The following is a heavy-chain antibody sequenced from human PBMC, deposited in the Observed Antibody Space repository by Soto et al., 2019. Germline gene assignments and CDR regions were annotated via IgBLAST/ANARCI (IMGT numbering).Heavy chain of an antibody. CDR2: IYYSGST. J-gene: IGHJ4*02. V-gene: IGHV4-61*05. CDR3: ARHNYGSGSTYFDY. Sequence: SETLSLTCTVSGDSISSNNNYWSWIRQPPGKGLEWIGYIYYSGSTNYNPSLKSRVTISVDTSKNQFSLKLNSMTAADTAVYYCARHNYGSGSTYFDYWGQGTLVTVSS. CDR1: GDSISSNNNY. D-gene: IGHD3-10*01.